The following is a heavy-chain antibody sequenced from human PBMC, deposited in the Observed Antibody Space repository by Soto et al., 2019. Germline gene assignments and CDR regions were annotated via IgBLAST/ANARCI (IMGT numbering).Heavy chain of an antibody. CDR2: IYHSGST. CDR3: ARQRTSVVTQAYFDV. Sequence: PSETLSLTCAVSGYSISLGYYWGWIRQPPGKGLEWIGSIYHSGSTYNNPSLRSRVSMSIDTSKDQFSLKLKSVTAADTALYFCARQRTSVVTQAYFDVWGPGSLVTVSS. J-gene: IGHJ4*02. D-gene: IGHD2-21*02. V-gene: IGHV4-38-2*01. CDR1: GYSISLGYY.